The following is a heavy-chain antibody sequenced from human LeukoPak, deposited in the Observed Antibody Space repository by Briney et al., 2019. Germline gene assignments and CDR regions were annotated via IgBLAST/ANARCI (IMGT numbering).Heavy chain of an antibody. V-gene: IGHV1-69*05. CDR2: IIPIFGTA. J-gene: IGHJ5*02. CDR3: ARDNYAGANWFDH. D-gene: IGHD1-7*01. CDR1: GGTFTSYA. Sequence: GASVKASCKASGGTFTSYAISWVRQAPGQGLEWMGGIIPIFGTANYAQKFRGRVTITTDESTSTAYMELSSLRSEDTAVYYCARDNYAGANWFDHWGQGTLVTVSS.